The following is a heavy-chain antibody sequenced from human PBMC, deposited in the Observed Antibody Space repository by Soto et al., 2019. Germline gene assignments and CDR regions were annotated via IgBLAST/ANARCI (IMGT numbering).Heavy chain of an antibody. CDR2: ISGSGGST. V-gene: IGHV3-23*01. CDR3: AKVSPNYYDSSGYYLVPPGGLDY. CDR1: GFTFSSYA. Sequence: GGSLRLSCAASGFTFSSYAMSWVRQAPGKGLEWVSAISGSGGSTYYADSVKGRFTISRDNSKNTLYLQMNSLRAEDTAVYYCAKVSPNYYDSSGYYLVPPGGLDYWGQGTLVTVSS. D-gene: IGHD3-22*01. J-gene: IGHJ4*02.